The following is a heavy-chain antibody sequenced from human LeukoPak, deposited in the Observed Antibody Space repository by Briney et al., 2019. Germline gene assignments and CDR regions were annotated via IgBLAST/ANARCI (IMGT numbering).Heavy chain of an antibody. J-gene: IGHJ4*02. V-gene: IGHV1-18*01. Sequence: GASVKVSCKASGYTFTSYGISWVRQAPGQGLEWMGWIIAYNGNTNYAQKLQGRVTMTTDTSTSTAYMELRSLRSDDTAVYYCARDYDYVWGSYRYTALIDYWGQGTLVTVSS. CDR1: GYTFTSYG. D-gene: IGHD3-16*02. CDR3: ARDYDYVWGSYRYTALIDY. CDR2: IIAYNGNT.